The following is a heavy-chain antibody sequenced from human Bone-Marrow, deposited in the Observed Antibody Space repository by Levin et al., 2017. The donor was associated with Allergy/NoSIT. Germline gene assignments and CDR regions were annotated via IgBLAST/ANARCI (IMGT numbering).Heavy chain of an antibody. CDR2: ISAYSGNT. Sequence: GASVKVSCKASGYTFVTYGINWVRQARGQGLEWMGWISAYSGNTNYAQKLQGRVTMTTDTSTSTAYMELRSLKSDDTAVYYCARGSSGRNSQGEARHDYWGQGTLVTVSS. CDR1: GYTFVTYG. CDR3: ARGSSGRNSQGEARHDY. J-gene: IGHJ4*02. D-gene: IGHD3-22*01. V-gene: IGHV1-18*01.